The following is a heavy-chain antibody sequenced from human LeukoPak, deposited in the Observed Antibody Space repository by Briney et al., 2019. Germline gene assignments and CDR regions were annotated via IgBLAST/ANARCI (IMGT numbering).Heavy chain of an antibody. CDR1: TSR. J-gene: IGHJ5*01. CDR3: ARDLWNFYDDSGYNRDFDS. V-gene: IGHV1-18*01. CDR2: IGTYGGDT. Sequence: AAVKVSCKATSRIGWLRQAPGQGLEGMGWIGTYGGDTYYAQKFQGRITVTTDTSTSTVYMELRNLRSDDTAVYYCARDLWNFYDDSGYNRDFDSWGQGTLVTVSS. D-gene: IGHD3-22*01.